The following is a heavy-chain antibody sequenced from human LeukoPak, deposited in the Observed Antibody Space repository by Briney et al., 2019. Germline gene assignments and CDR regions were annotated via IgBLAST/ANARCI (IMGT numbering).Heavy chain of an antibody. Sequence: GGSLRLSCAASGFTFSHFWMSWVRQAPGKGLEWVAYVKKTGSETYYVDSVKGRFTITRDNTRNSLFLQMYSLRAEDTAVYFCAREDGYCSGGNCYSYFDSWGQGTLVTVSS. CDR3: AREDGYCSGGNCYSYFDS. CDR2: VKKTGSET. CDR1: GFTFSHFW. V-gene: IGHV3-7*01. J-gene: IGHJ4*02. D-gene: IGHD2-15*01.